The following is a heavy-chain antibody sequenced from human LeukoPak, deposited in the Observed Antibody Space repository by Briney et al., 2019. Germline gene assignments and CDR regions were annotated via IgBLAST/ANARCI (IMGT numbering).Heavy chain of an antibody. J-gene: IGHJ3*02. CDR3: ARDNEYYYDSSGLDVVGAFDI. CDR1: GGTFSSYA. CDR2: IIPIFGTA. V-gene: IGHV1-69*05. D-gene: IGHD3-22*01. Sequence: SVKVSSKASGGTFSSYAISWVRQAPGQGLEWMGGIIPIFGTANYAQKFQGRVTITTDESTSTAYMELSSLRSEDTAVYYCARDNEYYYDSSGLDVVGAFDIWGQGTMVTVSS.